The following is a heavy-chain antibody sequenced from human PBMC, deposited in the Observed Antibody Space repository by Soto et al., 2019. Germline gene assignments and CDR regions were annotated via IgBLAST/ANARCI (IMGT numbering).Heavy chain of an antibody. CDR2: IYNREIT. CDR3: AGDRILDGLDV. CDR1: GGSVSSGSFY. V-gene: IGHV4-61*01. Sequence: SETLSLTCTVSGGSVSSGSFYWTWIRQPPGKGLEWIGYIYNREITNYNPSLKGRVTMLVDTSKNQFSLILTSVTAADTAVYYCAGDRILDGLDVWGLGTTVTVSS. J-gene: IGHJ6*02.